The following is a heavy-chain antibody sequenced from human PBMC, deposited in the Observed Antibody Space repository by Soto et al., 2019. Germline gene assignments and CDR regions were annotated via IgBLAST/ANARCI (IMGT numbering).Heavy chain of an antibody. V-gene: IGHV3-23*01. D-gene: IGHD6-19*01. Sequence: PGGSLRLSCAASGFTFSSYAMSWVRQAPGKGLEWVSAISGSGGSTYYADSVKGRFTISRDNSKNTLYLQMNSLRAEDTAVYYCAKDRWQWLGRLDDAFDIWGQGTMVTVSS. CDR3: AKDRWQWLGRLDDAFDI. CDR1: GFTFSSYA. CDR2: ISGSGGST. J-gene: IGHJ3*02.